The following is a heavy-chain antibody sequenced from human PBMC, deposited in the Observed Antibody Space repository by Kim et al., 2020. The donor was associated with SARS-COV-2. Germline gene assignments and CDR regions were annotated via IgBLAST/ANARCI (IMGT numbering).Heavy chain of an antibody. Sequence: SETLSLTCAVYGGSFSGYYWSWIRQPPGKGLEWIGEINHSGSTNYNPSLKSRVTISVDTSKNQFSLKLSSVTAADTAVYYCARGRVAARLLAPLEFYYYYYMDVWGKGTTVTVSS. CDR1: GGSFSGYY. V-gene: IGHV4-34*01. CDR2: INHSGST. J-gene: IGHJ6*03. D-gene: IGHD6-13*01. CDR3: ARGRVAARLLAPLEFYYYYYMDV.